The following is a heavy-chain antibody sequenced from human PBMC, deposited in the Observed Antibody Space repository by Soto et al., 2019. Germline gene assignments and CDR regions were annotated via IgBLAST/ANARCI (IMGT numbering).Heavy chain of an antibody. J-gene: IGHJ4*01. CDR3: AREGSPGIAAAGPEYYFDY. D-gene: IGHD6-13*01. V-gene: IGHV1-46*01. CDR1: GYTFSNYY. CDR2: INPSGGST. Sequence: ASVKVSCKASGYTFSNYYMHWVRQAPGQGLEWMGVINPSGGSTTYAQKFQGRVTMTRDTSTSTVYMEQSSLRSEDTAVYYCAREGSPGIAAAGPEYYFDYWG.